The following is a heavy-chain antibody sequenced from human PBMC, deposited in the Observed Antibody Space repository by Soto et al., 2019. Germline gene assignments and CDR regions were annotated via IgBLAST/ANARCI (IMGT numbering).Heavy chain of an antibody. CDR3: ARDPVGSLQRFDP. CDR2: IYYSGNT. D-gene: IGHD2-15*01. Sequence: QVQLQESGPGLVKPSETLSLTYTVSGVSISTYYWSWIRQPPGKGLEWIGFIYYSGNTKFNPSLKSRVTISADTSKNQFSLELRSVTAADTAVYYCARDPVGSLQRFDPWGQGTLVTVSS. V-gene: IGHV4-59*01. CDR1: GVSISTYY. J-gene: IGHJ5*02.